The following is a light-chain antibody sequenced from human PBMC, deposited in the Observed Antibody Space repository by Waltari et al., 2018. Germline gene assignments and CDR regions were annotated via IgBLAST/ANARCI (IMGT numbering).Light chain of an antibody. J-gene: IGLJ1*01. CDR3: NSRDSSGNHLGV. Sequence: SSELTQDPAVSVALGQTVRITSQGNSLRSHSTTQTQQKPGQAPVLVIYGKNNRPSGIPDRFSGSSSGNTASLTITGAQAEDEADYYCNSRDSSGNHLGVFGTGTKVTVL. V-gene: IGLV3-19*01. CDR1: SLRSHS. CDR2: GKN.